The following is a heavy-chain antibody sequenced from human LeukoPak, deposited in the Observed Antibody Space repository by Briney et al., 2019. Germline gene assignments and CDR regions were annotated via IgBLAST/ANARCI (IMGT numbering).Heavy chain of an antibody. D-gene: IGHD2-15*01. CDR1: GFTFSSCA. J-gene: IGHJ4*02. Sequence: GGSLRLSCAASGFTFSSCAMSWVRQAPGKGLEWVSAISGSGGSTYYADSVKGRFTISRDNSKNTLYLQMNSLRAEDTAVYYCAEVGLYCSGGSCYPSYFDYWGQGTLVTVSS. CDR2: ISGSGGST. V-gene: IGHV3-23*01. CDR3: AEVGLYCSGGSCYPSYFDY.